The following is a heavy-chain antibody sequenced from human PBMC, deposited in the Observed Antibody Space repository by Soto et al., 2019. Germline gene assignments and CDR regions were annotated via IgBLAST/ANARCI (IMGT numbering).Heavy chain of an antibody. Sequence: QVQLVESGGGVVQPGRSLRLSCAASGFTFSSYAMHWVRQAPGKGLEWVAVISYDGSNKYYADSVKGRFTISRDNSKNALYLQMNSLRAEDTTLYYCARERRYCSRTSCPPVFDYWGQGTLVTVSS. D-gene: IGHD2-2*01. V-gene: IGHV3-30-3*01. CDR2: ISYDGSNK. J-gene: IGHJ4*02. CDR1: GFTFSSYA. CDR3: ARERRYCSRTSCPPVFDY.